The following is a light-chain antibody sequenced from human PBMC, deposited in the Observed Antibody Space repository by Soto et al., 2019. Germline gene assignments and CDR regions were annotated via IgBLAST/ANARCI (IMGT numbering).Light chain of an antibody. Sequence: DIQMTQSPSTLSASVGDRVTITCRASQTISSRLAWYQQKPGKAPKLLIYKTSRLESGVPSRFSGSGSGTEFTLTISSLQPDDLGIYYCQHYDTYSPFGGGTKVEIK. CDR3: QHYDTYSP. V-gene: IGKV1-5*03. CDR2: KTS. CDR1: QTISSR. J-gene: IGKJ4*02.